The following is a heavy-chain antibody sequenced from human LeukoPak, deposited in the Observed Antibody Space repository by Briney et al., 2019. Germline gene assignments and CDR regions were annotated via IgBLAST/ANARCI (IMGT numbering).Heavy chain of an antibody. Sequence: GGSLRLSCTASGFTFGDYAMSWVRQAPGKGLEWVGFIRSKAYGGTTEYAASVKGRFTISRDDSKSIAYLQMNSLKTEDTAVYYCTRPPWLRALGVSSGYWGQGTLVTVSS. CDR1: GFTFGDYA. CDR3: TRPPWLRALGVSSGY. V-gene: IGHV3-49*04. J-gene: IGHJ4*02. D-gene: IGHD5-18*01. CDR2: IRSKAYGGTT.